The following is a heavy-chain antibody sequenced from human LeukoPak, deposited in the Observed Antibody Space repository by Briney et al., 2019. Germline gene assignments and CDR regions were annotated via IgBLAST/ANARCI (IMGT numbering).Heavy chain of an antibody. D-gene: IGHD6-19*01. J-gene: IGHJ4*02. V-gene: IGHV4-59*13. CDR2: IYYSGST. CDR3: ARVPRGYSSGPDFDY. CDR1: GGSISSYY. Sequence: PSETLSLTCTVSGGSISSYYGSWIRQPPGKGLGGIGYIYYSGSTNYNPSLKSRVTISVDTSKNQFSLKLSSVTAADTAVYYCARVPRGYSSGPDFDYWGQGTLVTVSS.